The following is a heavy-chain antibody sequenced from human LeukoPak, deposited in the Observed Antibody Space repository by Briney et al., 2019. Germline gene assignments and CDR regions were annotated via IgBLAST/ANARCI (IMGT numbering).Heavy chain of an antibody. CDR3: ARGVGATGFDY. CDR2: IYYSGST. CDR1: GGSISSYY. V-gene: IGHV4-59*08. Sequence: SETLSLTCTVSGGSISSYYWSWIRQPPGKGLEWIGYIYYSGSTNYNPSLKSRVTISVDTSKNQFSLKLSSVTAADTAVYYCARGVGATGFDYWGQGTLVTVSS. J-gene: IGHJ4*02. D-gene: IGHD1-26*01.